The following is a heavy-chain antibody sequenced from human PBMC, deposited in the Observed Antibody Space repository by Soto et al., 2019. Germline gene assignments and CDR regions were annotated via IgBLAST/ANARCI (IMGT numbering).Heavy chain of an antibody. J-gene: IGHJ4*02. CDR1: GGSISSYY. CDR2: IYYSGST. D-gene: IGHD3-9*01. Sequence: SETLSLTCTVSGGSISSYYWSWIRQPPGKGLEWIGYIYYSGSTYYNPSLKSRVTISVDTFKNQFSLKLSSVTAADTAVYYCARVLGLTGYSYYFDYWGQGTLVTVSS. V-gene: IGHV4-59*12. CDR3: ARVLGLTGYSYYFDY.